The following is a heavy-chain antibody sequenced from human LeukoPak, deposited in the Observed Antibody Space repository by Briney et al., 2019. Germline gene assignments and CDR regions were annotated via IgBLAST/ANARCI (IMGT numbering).Heavy chain of an antibody. D-gene: IGHD2-15*01. V-gene: IGHV3-23*01. Sequence: GGSLRLSCAASGFTFYNYAMSWVRQAPGKGLEWVSALIDSGDTTYYADSVKGRFTISRDNSKNTLFLQMNSLTAEDTAIYYCVKEGGSFLTWFDSWGQGTLVTVSS. CDR1: GFTFYNYA. CDR3: VKEGGSFLTWFDS. CDR2: LIDSGDTT. J-gene: IGHJ5*01.